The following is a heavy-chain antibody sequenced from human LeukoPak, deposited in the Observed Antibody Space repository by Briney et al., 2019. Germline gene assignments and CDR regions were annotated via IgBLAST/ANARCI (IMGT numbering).Heavy chain of an antibody. J-gene: IGHJ4*02. CDR1: GFTFSSYG. Sequence: PGGSLRLSCAASGFTFSSYGMHWVRQAPGKGLEWVAVISYDGSNKYYADSVKGRFTISRDNSKNTLYLQMNSLRAEDTAVYYCAKATFNSGPYYFDYWGQGTLVTVSS. V-gene: IGHV3-30*18. CDR3: AKATFNSGPYYFDY. CDR2: ISYDGSNK. D-gene: IGHD2/OR15-2a*01.